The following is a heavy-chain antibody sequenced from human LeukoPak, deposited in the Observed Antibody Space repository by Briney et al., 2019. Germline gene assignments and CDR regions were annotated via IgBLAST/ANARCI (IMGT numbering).Heavy chain of an antibody. D-gene: IGHD5-12*01. CDR1: GGSISAYY. J-gene: IGHJ4*02. CDR2: ISYGGST. V-gene: IGHV4-59*01. CDR3: ARYGMATIQFFDY. Sequence: SETLSLTCTVSGGSISAYYWSWIRQPPGKGLEWIGYISYGGSTKYNPSLKSRVTISVDTSKNQFSLKLSSVTAADTAVYYCARYGMATIQFFDYWGQGTLVTVSS.